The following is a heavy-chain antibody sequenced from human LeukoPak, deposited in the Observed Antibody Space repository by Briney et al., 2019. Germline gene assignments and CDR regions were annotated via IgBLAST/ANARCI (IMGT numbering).Heavy chain of an antibody. CDR2: INPSGGST. D-gene: IGHD1-26*01. J-gene: IGHJ4*02. CDR1: GYTFTGYY. CDR3: ARATRVGAFDY. Sequence: ASVKVSCKASGYTFTGYYMHWVRQAPGQGLEWMGIINPSGGSTSYAQKFQGRVTMTRDMSTSTVYMELSSLRSEDTAVYYCARATRVGAFDYWGQGTLVTVSS. V-gene: IGHV1-46*01.